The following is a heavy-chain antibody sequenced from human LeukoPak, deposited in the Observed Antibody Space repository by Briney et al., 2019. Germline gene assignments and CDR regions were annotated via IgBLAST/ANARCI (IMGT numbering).Heavy chain of an antibody. D-gene: IGHD1-14*01. CDR1: GGSISNYY. Sequence: SETLSLTCTVSGGSISNYYWYWMRQPPGKGLEWIAYSFYSGNPNYNPSLKSRVTISVDTSKNQFSLKLTSVTAADTAVYYCAKGGPEASAGLSWFDPWGQGTLVTVSS. CDR3: AKGGPEASAGLSWFDP. CDR2: SFYSGNP. V-gene: IGHV4-59*01. J-gene: IGHJ5*02.